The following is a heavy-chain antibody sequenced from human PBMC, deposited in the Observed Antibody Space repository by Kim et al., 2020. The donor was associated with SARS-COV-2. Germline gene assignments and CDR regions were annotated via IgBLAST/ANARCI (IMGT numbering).Heavy chain of an antibody. CDR2: IYYSGST. D-gene: IGHD3-10*01. J-gene: IGHJ4*02. CDR3: ARSGYYGSGILYYFDY. CDR1: GGSISSYY. Sequence: SETLSLTCTVSGGSISSYYWSWIRQPPGKGLEWIGYIYYSGSTNYNPSLKSRATISVDTSKNQFSLKLSSVTAADTAVYYCARSGYYGSGILYYFDYWGQGTLVTVSS. V-gene: IGHV4-59*01.